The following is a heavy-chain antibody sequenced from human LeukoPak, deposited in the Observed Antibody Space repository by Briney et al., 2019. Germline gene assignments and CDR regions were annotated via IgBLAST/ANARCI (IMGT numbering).Heavy chain of an antibody. Sequence: GESLRISCKGSGYSFTSYWISWVRQLPGKGLEWMGRIDPSDSYTNYSPSFQGHVTISADKSISTAYLQWSSLKASDTAMYYCARVFILTGYYISYYFDYWGQGTQVTVSS. CDR3: ARVFILTGYYISYYFDY. V-gene: IGHV5-10-1*01. D-gene: IGHD3-9*01. CDR2: IDPSDSYT. CDR1: GYSFTSYW. J-gene: IGHJ4*02.